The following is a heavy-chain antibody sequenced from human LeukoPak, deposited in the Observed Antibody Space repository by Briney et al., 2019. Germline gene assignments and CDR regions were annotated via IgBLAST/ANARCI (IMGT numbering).Heavy chain of an antibody. V-gene: IGHV3-33*01. CDR2: IWYDGSNK. D-gene: IGHD3-3*01. CDR3: AREWVTVFGGFDY. Sequence: GGSLTLSCAASGFTYSSYGMHGVRQALCKALEWEAVIWYDGSNKYYADSVKGRFTISRDNSKNTLYLQMDSLRVEDTAVYYCAREWVTVFGGFDYWGQGTLVTVSS. J-gene: IGHJ4*02. CDR1: GFTYSSYG.